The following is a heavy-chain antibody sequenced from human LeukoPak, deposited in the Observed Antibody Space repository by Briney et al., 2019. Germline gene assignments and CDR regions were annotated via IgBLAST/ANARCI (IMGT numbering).Heavy chain of an antibody. CDR2: ISPYNGNT. J-gene: IGHJ4*02. CDR1: GYTFTNYG. D-gene: IGHD1-26*01. Sequence: GASVKVSCKASGYTFTNYGLNWVGQAPGQGREWMGWISPYNGNTNYAQKYQDRVAMTLDTSTSTAYMELRSLRSDDTAVYYCARGGASGPDYWGQGTLVTVSS. CDR3: ARGGASGPDY. V-gene: IGHV1-18*01.